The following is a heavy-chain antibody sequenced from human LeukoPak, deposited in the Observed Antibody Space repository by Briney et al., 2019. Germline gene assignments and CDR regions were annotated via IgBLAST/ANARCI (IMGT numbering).Heavy chain of an antibody. CDR1: GGSISSSSYY. V-gene: IGHV4-39*07. D-gene: IGHD1-26*01. J-gene: IGHJ6*03. Sequence: SETLSLTCTVSGGSISSSSYYWGWIRQPPGKGLEWIGSIYYSGSTYYNPSLKSRVTISVDTSKNQFSLKLSSVTAADTAVYYCARDGRKYSGSYPRNYMDVWGKGTTVTVSS. CDR3: ARDGRKYSGSYPRNYMDV. CDR2: IYYSGST.